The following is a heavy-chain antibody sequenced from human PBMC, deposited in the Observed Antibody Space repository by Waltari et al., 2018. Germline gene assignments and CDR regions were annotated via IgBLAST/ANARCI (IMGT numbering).Heavy chain of an antibody. Sequence: QVQLQESGPGLVKPSQTLSLTCTVSGGSISSGDYYWSWIRQPPGKGLEWIGYIYYSGSTYYNPSLKSPVTISVDTSKNQFSLKLSSVTAADTAVYYCAREGRKLGPWGYMDVWGKGTTVTVSS. J-gene: IGHJ6*03. CDR2: IYYSGST. CDR1: GGSISSGDYY. V-gene: IGHV4-30-4*08. CDR3: AREGRKLGPWGYMDV. D-gene: IGHD3-16*01.